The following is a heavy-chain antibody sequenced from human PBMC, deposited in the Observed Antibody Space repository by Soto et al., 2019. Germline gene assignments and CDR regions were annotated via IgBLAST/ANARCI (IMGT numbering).Heavy chain of an antibody. V-gene: IGHV4-31*03. D-gene: IGHD4-17*01. CDR3: ARTGYGDYDFGY. J-gene: IGHJ4*02. CDR2: IYYSGST. Sequence: PSETLSLTCTVSGGSISSGGYYWSWIRQHPGKGLEWIGYIYYSGSTYYNPSLKSRVTISVDMSKNQFSLKLSSVTAAATAIYYCARTGYGDYDFGYWGQGALVTVSS. CDR1: GGSISSGGYY.